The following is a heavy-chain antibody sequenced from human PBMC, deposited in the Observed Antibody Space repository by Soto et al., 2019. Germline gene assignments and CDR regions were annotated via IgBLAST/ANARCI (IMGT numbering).Heavy chain of an antibody. V-gene: IGHV3-21*01. D-gene: IGHD2-21*02. Sequence: EVQLVKSGGGLVKPGGSLRLSCAASGFTFGTYTMNWVRQAPGKGLEWVSSIGTTSSYIYYADSVRGRFTISRDNARDSLYLQMSSLRAEDTAVYYCARVMCGDCSTYYYYSMDVWGQGTTVTVSS. CDR3: ARVMCGDCSTYYYYSMDV. CDR2: IGTTSSYI. CDR1: GFTFGTYT. J-gene: IGHJ6*02.